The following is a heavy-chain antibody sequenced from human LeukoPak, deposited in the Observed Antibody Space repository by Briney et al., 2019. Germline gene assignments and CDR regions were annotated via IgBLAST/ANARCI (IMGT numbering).Heavy chain of an antibody. D-gene: IGHD1-26*01. J-gene: IGHJ4*02. V-gene: IGHV3-53*01. CDR3: ARDAGWGGATDY. CDR2: IYSGGNT. CDR1: GFTVSSIY. Sequence: GGSLRLSCAASGFTVSSIYMSWVRQGPGKGLEWVSVIYSGGNTYYADSVRGRFTISRDNSKNTLSLQMNSLRAEDTAVYYCARDAGWGGATDYWGQGTLVTVS.